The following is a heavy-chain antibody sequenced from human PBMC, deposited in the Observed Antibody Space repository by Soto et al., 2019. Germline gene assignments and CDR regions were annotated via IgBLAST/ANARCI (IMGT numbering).Heavy chain of an antibody. D-gene: IGHD6-13*01. CDR1: GFTVSSNY. Sequence: PGGSLRLSCAASGFTVSSNYMSWVRQAPGKGLEWVSVIYSGDTTYYADSVKGRFTISRGNSKNTLFLQMNSLRAEDTAVYYCATRIAATGRYFFDYWGQGTLVTVSS. CDR2: IYSGDTT. CDR3: ATRIAATGRYFFDY. J-gene: IGHJ4*02. V-gene: IGHV3-53*01.